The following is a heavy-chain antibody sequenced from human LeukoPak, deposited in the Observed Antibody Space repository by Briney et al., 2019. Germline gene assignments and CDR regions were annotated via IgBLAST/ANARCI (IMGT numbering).Heavy chain of an antibody. CDR3: ARSEDGSSWYGLH. D-gene: IGHD6-13*01. J-gene: IGHJ4*02. Sequence: SETLSLTCTVSGGSMSNFYWSWIRQPPGKGLEWIGYIHYSGSTNYNPSLKSRVIMSLDTSGNQLSLQLSSVTAADTAMYYCARSEDGSSWYGLHWGQGTLVIVSS. V-gene: IGHV4-59*08. CDR2: IHYSGST. CDR1: GGSMSNFY.